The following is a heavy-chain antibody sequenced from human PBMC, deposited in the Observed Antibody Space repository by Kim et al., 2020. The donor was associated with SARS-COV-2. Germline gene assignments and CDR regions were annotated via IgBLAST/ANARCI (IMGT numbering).Heavy chain of an antibody. V-gene: IGHV3-21*01. CDR1: GFTFSSYS. J-gene: IGHJ4*02. CDR3: AREEDGAAAGGFDY. D-gene: IGHD6-13*01. Sequence: GGSLRLSCAASGFTFSSYSMNWVRQAPGKGLEWVSSISSSSSYIYYADSVKGRFTISRDNAKNSLYLQMNSLRAEDTAVYYCAREEDGAAAGGFDYWGQGTLVTVSS. CDR2: ISSSSSYI.